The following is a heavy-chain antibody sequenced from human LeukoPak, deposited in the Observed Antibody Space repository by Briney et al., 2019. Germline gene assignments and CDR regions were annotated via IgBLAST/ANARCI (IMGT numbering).Heavy chain of an antibody. CDR1: GFTFNTYA. Sequence: GGSLRLSCAASGFTFNTYAVLWVRQAPGKGLEWVAVISYDGSNKYYTDSVEGRFTISRDNSKNTVYLQMNNLRTEDTAAYHCARDRSPQVYAYLDYWGQGSLVIVSS. CDR2: ISYDGSNK. D-gene: IGHD2-8*01. J-gene: IGHJ4*02. CDR3: ARDRSPQVYAYLDY. V-gene: IGHV3-30*03.